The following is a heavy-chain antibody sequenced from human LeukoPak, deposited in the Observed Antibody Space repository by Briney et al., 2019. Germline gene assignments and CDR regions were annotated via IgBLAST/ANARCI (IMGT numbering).Heavy chain of an antibody. CDR2: ISRSGSSI. J-gene: IGHJ1*01. D-gene: IGHD2-15*01. CDR1: AFTFSSYG. CDR3: VREGRIDPDQ. Sequence: PGGSLRLSCAASAFTFSSYGMNWVRQAPGKGLEWVSYISRSGSSIFYTDSVKGRFSISRDNAKNSLYMQMNSLRAEDTAVYYCVREGRIDPDQWGQ. V-gene: IGHV3-48*03.